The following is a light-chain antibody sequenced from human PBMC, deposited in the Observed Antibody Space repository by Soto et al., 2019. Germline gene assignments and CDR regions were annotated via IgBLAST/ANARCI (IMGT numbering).Light chain of an antibody. CDR1: SSDVGGYNY. J-gene: IGLJ1*01. V-gene: IGLV2-14*01. CDR3: ISSTGSSTYV. CDR2: EVS. Sequence: QSALTQPASVSGSPGQSITISCTGTSSDVGGYNYVSWYQQHPGKAPKLMIYEVSNRPTGVSNRFSGSKSGNTASLTISGLQAEDEADYYCISSTGSSTYVFGTGTKLTVL.